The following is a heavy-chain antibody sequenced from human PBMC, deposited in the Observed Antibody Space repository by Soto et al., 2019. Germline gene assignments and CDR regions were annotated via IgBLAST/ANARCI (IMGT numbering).Heavy chain of an antibody. V-gene: IGHV4-59*01. Sequence: PSETLSLTCRVSGGSITTYYWSWLRQPPGKGLEWIGYIHYEGSTNYNPSLKSRVTILVDTSQNQFSLKLTSVTAADTAVYFCARGRRSGWYHFDSWGQGTLVTVSS. J-gene: IGHJ4*02. D-gene: IGHD6-19*01. CDR2: IHYEGST. CDR3: ARGRRSGWYHFDS. CDR1: GGSITTYY.